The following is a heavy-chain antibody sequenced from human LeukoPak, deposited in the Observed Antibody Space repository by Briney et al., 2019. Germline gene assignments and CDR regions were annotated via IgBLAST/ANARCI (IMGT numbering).Heavy chain of an antibody. Sequence: ASVKVSCKASGYTFTSYYMHWVRQAPGQGLEWMGIINPSGGSTSYAQKFQGRVTMTRDMSTSTVYMELSSLRSEDTAVYYCARDGELTYYDFWSGHNWFDPWGQGTLVTVSS. J-gene: IGHJ5*02. D-gene: IGHD3-3*01. CDR2: INPSGGST. CDR3: ARDGELTYYDFWSGHNWFDP. V-gene: IGHV1-46*01. CDR1: GYTFTSYY.